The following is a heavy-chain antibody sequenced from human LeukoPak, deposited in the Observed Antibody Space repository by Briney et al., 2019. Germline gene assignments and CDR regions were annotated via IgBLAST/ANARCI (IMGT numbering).Heavy chain of an antibody. CDR1: GFTFSSSA. CDR3: AVDSSGYWAFDY. J-gene: IGHJ4*02. V-gene: IGHV3-23*01. D-gene: IGHD3-22*01. Sequence: GGSLRLSCAASGFTFSSSAMSWVRQAPGKGLEWVSAISNNGGYTYYADSVQGRFTISRDNAKNTLYLQMNSLRAEDTAVYYCAVDSSGYWAFDYWGQGTLVTVSS. CDR2: ISNNGGYT.